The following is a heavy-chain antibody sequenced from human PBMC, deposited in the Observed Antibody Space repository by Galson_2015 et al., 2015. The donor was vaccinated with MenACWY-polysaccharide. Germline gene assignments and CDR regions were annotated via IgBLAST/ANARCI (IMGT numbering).Heavy chain of an antibody. J-gene: IGHJ4*02. CDR1: GYTFASYD. V-gene: IGHV1-8*01. CDR2: MNPNSGNT. CDR3: VRDPQGSSFDY. Sequence: SVKVSCKASGYTFASYDINWVRQTTGHGLEWMGWMNPNSGNTGYAQKFQGRVTMTRNTSISIAYMGLSSLRSDDTAMYYCVRDPQGSSFDYWGQGTLVTVSS. D-gene: IGHD6-13*01.